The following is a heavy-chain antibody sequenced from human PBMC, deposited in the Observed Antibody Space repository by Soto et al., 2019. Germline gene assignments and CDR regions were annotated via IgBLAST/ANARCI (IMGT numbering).Heavy chain of an antibody. D-gene: IGHD3-22*01. J-gene: IGHJ6*02. CDR3: ARDRGRVLYDSSGYYYSGYYYYGMDV. V-gene: IGHV1-2*04. CDR1: GYTFTGYY. CDR2: INPNSGGT. Sequence: AASVKVSCKASGYTFTGYYMHWVRQAPGQGLEWMGWINPNSGGTNYAQKFQGWVTMTRDTSISTAYMELSRLRSDDTAVYYCARDRGRVLYDSSGYYYSGYYYYGMDVWGQGTTVTVSS.